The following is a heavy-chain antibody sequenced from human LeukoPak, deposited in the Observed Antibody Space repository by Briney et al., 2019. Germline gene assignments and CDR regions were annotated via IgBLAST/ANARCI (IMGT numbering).Heavy chain of an antibody. CDR3: AKGSGSYGTSDY. J-gene: IGHJ4*02. D-gene: IGHD1-26*01. CDR1: GFSFSTYG. V-gene: IGHV3-33*06. Sequence: TGGSLRLSCTASGFSFSTYGMHWVRQAPGKGLEWVAVIWYDVSTKYYADSVKDRFTISRDNSKNTLYLQMNSLRVEDTAVYYCAKGSGSYGTSDYWGQGTLVTVSS. CDR2: IWYDVSTK.